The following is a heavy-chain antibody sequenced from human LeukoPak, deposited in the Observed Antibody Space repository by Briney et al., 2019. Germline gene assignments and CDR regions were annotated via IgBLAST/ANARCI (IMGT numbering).Heavy chain of an antibody. Sequence: SETLSLTCAVYGGSFSGYYWSWIRQPPGKGLEWIGEIKNSGSTNYNPSLKSRVTISVDTSKNQFSLKLSSVTAADTAVYFCARDETYYYGSGTFFQRGWFDPWGQGTLVTVSS. CDR2: IKNSGST. CDR1: GGSFSGYY. J-gene: IGHJ5*02. D-gene: IGHD3-10*01. CDR3: ARDETYYYGSGTFFQRGWFDP. V-gene: IGHV4-34*01.